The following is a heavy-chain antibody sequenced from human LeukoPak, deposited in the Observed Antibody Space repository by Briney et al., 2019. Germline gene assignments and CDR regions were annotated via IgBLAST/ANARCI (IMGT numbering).Heavy chain of an antibody. CDR2: INPSGGST. CDR1: GYTFTSYY. V-gene: IGHV1-46*01. D-gene: IGHD4-17*01. Sequence: ASVKVSCKASGYTFTSYYMHWVRQAPGQGLEWMGIINPSGGSTSYAQKFQGRVTVTRDTSTSTVYMELSSLRSEDTAVYYCARDLRPTTGTTGGDYWGQGTLVTVSS. J-gene: IGHJ4*02. CDR3: ARDLRPTTGTTGGDY.